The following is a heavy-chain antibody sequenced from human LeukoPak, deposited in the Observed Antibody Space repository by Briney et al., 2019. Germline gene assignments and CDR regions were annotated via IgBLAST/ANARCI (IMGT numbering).Heavy chain of an antibody. CDR3: ARASRKRLGVATISIGYYYGMDV. CDR2: IYYSGST. D-gene: IGHD5-12*01. CDR1: GGSISSSSYY. V-gene: IGHV4-39*07. Sequence: SETLSLTCTVSGGSISSSSYYWGWIRQPPGKGLEWIGYIYYSGSTYYNPSLKSRVTISVDTSKNQFSLKLSSVTAADTAVYYCARASRKRLGVATISIGYYYGMDVWGQGTTVTVSS. J-gene: IGHJ6*02.